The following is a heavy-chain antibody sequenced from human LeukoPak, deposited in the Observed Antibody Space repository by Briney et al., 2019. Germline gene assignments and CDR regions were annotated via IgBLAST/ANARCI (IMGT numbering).Heavy chain of an antibody. CDR1: GFTLTNYW. CDR3: ARKSMGRSILYYFDY. D-gene: IGHD3-10*01. CDR2: INSDGSST. Sequence: GGSLRLSCAASGFTLTNYWMYWVRQAPGKGLVWVSRINSDGSSTDYADSVKGRFTISRDNAKNSLYLQMNSLRVEDTAVYYCARKSMGRSILYYFDYWGQGTLVTVSS. J-gene: IGHJ4*02. V-gene: IGHV3-74*01.